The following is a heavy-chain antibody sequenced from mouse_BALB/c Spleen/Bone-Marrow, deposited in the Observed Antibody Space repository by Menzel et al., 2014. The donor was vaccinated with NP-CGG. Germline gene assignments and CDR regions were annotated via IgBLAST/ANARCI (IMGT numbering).Heavy chain of an antibody. CDR1: GYTFSSYW. V-gene: IGHV1-9*01. D-gene: IGHD1-1*01. CDR2: ILPGSGTT. J-gene: IGHJ4*01. Sequence: VQLQESGAELMKPGASVKISCETTGYTFSSYWIEWVKQRPGHGLEWIGEILPGSGTTNYNEKFKGKATFTADTSSXTAYMQLSSLTSEDSAVYYCARSHYYGLYYAMDYWGQGTSVTVSS. CDR3: ARSHYYGLYYAMDY.